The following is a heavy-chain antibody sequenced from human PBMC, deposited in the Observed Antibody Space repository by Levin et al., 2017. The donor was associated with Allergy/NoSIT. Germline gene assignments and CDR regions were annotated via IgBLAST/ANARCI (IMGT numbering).Heavy chain of an antibody. V-gene: IGHV1-24*01. CDR3: ATVLHVTRVDWFDP. CDR1: GYTLTELS. J-gene: IGHJ5*02. D-gene: IGHD2-21*02. Sequence: ASVKVSCKVSGYTLTELSMHWVRQAPGKGLEWMGGFDPEDGETIYAQKFQGRVTMTEDTSTDTAYMELSSLRSEDTAVYYCATVLHVTRVDWFDPWGQGTLVTVSS. CDR2: FDPEDGET.